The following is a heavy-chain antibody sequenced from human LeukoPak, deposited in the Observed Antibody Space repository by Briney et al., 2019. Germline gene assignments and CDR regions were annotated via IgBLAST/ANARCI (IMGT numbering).Heavy chain of an antibody. V-gene: IGHV3-23*01. Sequence: GGSLRLSCAASGFTFSSYAMSWVRQAPGKGLEWVSAISRSGGSTYYADSVKGRFTISRDNSKNTLYLQMNSLRAEDTAVYYCAKGGHLGVVITFFDYWGQGTLVTVSS. D-gene: IGHD3-3*01. CDR2: ISRSGGST. CDR1: GFTFSSYA. CDR3: AKGGHLGVVITFFDY. J-gene: IGHJ4*02.